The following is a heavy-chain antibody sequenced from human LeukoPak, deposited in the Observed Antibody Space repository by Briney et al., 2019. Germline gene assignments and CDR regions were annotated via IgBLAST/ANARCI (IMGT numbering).Heavy chain of an antibody. CDR1: GYTFTGYY. CDR2: INPNSGGT. Sequence: ASVTVSCKASGYTFTGYYMHWVRQAPGQGLEWMGRINPNSGGTNYAQKFQGRVTMTRDTSISTAYMELSRLRSDDTAVYYCAFPELLRGDDAFDIWGQGTMVTVSS. D-gene: IGHD2-15*01. CDR3: AFPELLRGDDAFDI. J-gene: IGHJ3*02. V-gene: IGHV1-2*06.